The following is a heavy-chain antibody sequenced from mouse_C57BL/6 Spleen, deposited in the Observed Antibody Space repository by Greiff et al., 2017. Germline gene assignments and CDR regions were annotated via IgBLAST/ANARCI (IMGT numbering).Heavy chain of an antibody. V-gene: IGHV5-16*01. D-gene: IGHD2-4*01. CDR1: GFTFSDYY. CDR2: INYDGSST. Sequence: EVQLVESEGGLVQPGSSMKLSCTASGFTFSDYYMAWVRQVPEKGLEWVANINYDGSSTYYLDSLKSRFIISRDNAKNILYLQMSSLKSEDTATYYCARSHYEGGYFDYWGQGTTLTVSS. CDR3: ARSHYEGGYFDY. J-gene: IGHJ2*01.